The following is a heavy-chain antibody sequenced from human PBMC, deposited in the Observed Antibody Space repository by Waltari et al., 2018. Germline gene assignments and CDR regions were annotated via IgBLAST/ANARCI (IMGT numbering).Heavy chain of an antibody. CDR3: ASPLPDSSGWDFGY. J-gene: IGHJ4*02. Sequence: EVQLVESGGGLVQPGGSLRLSCAASGFPFRNYWMPWVRQPPGKGLVWVSRITGDGGSTTYADSVKGRFTIARDNAKNTLYLRMDSLRDDDTAVYYCASPLPDSSGWDFGYWGRGTLVTVSS. CDR1: GFPFRNYW. CDR2: ITGDGGST. D-gene: IGHD6-19*01. V-gene: IGHV3-74*03.